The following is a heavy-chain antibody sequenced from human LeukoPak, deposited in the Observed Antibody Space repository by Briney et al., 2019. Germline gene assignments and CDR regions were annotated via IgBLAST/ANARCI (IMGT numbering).Heavy chain of an antibody. CDR2: ISGRGNT. D-gene: IGHD4-17*01. CDR1: GFSFSTYA. Sequence: GGSLRLSCGASGFSFSTYAMSWVRQAPGKGLEWVSTISGRGNTYYADSVVERFTSSKDSSASTLHLQMATLRAEDTAVYYCAKAGPRTTATTHGYFDYWGQGALVTVSS. V-gene: IGHV3-23*01. J-gene: IGHJ4*02. CDR3: AKAGPRTTATTHGYFDY.